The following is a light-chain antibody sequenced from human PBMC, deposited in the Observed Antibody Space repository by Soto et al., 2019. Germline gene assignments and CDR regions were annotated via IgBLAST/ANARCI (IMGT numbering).Light chain of an antibody. V-gene: IGLV1-44*01. CDR3: AAWDDSLNGVV. Sequence: QSVLTQPPSASGTPGQRVTISCSGSSSNIGSNSVNWYQQLPGTAPKLLMYSSNQRPSGVPDRFSGSKSGTSASLAISGLQSEDEAGYYCAAWDDSLNGVVFGGGTQLTVL. J-gene: IGLJ2*01. CDR1: SSNIGSNS. CDR2: SSN.